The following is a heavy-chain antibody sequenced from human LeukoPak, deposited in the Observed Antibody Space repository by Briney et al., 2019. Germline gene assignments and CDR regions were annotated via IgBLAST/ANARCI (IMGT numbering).Heavy chain of an antibody. D-gene: IGHD4-23*01. CDR2: IDRGGVPQ. V-gene: IGHV3-23*01. J-gene: IGHJ5*01. Sequence: GGSLRLSCVASGFTFSGYAMSWVRQAPGKGLNWVTAIDRGGVPQTPYADSVKGRFTVSRDNSKNTLFLRMNSLRADDTAVYYCVRDNGGHTDSWGQGTLVTVSS. CDR1: GFTFSGYA. CDR3: VRDNGGHTDS.